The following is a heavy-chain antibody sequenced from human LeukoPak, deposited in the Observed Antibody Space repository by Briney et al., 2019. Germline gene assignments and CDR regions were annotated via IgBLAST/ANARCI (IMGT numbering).Heavy chain of an antibody. CDR2: IWYDQIKK. J-gene: IGHJ4*02. V-gene: IGHV3-33*01. D-gene: IGHD6-13*01. CDR1: GFTFNSYG. Sequence: PGGSLRLSCAASGFTFNSYGMHWVRQAPGKGLEWVAVIWYDQIKKYYADSVKGRFTISRDNAKNSLYLQMNSLRAEDTAVYYCARGGSWHDYWGQGTLVTVSS. CDR3: ARGGSWHDY.